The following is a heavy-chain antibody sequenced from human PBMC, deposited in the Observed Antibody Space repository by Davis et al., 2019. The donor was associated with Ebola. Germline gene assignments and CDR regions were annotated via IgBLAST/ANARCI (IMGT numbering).Heavy chain of an antibody. Sequence: SVKVSCKASGGTFSSYAISWVRQAPGQGLEWMGGIIPIFGTANYAQKFQGRVTITADESTSTAYMELSSLRSEDTAVYYCARGGIYCSGGSCYSNWFDPWGQGTLVTVSS. D-gene: IGHD2-15*01. V-gene: IGHV1-69*13. CDR3: ARGGIYCSGGSCYSNWFDP. CDR1: GGTFSSYA. J-gene: IGHJ5*02. CDR2: IIPIFGTA.